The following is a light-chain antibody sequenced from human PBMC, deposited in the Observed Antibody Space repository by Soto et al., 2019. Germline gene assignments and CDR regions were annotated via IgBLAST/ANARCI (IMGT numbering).Light chain of an antibody. CDR3: QQHSTWPLT. Sequence: VMTQSPANLSLSAWEIATLSCGTSQNVADYLAWYQQKPGQAPRLLIYDTSKRATGIPARFSGSGSGTDFTLSISSLEPEDFAVYYCQQHSTWPLTFGGGTKVDIK. J-gene: IGKJ4*01. CDR2: DTS. V-gene: IGKV3-11*01. CDR1: QNVADY.